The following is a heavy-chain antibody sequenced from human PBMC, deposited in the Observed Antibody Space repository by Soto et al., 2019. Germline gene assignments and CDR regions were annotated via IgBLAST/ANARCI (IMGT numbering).Heavy chain of an antibody. V-gene: IGHV1-69*12. CDR2: IIPIFGTA. D-gene: IGHD2-21*02. J-gene: IGHJ6*02. Sequence: QVQLVQSGAEVKKPGSSVKVSCKASGGTFSSYAISWVRQAPGQGLEWMGGIIPIFGTANYAQKFQGRVTITADESLSTDYMELSSLRSEDTAVYYCARQGDPGGYYYYGMDVWGQGTTVTVSS. CDR1: GGTFSSYA. CDR3: ARQGDPGGYYYYGMDV.